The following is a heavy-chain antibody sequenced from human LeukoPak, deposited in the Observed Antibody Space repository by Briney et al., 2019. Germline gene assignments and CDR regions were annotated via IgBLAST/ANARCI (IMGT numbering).Heavy chain of an antibody. V-gene: IGHV4-31*03. Sequence: SETLSPTCTVSGGSISSGGYYWSWIRQHPGTGLEWIGYIYYSGSTYYNPFLKSRVTISVDTSKNQFSLKLSSVTAADTAVYYCARVLRYFDWLNPNDAFDIWGQGTMVTVSS. CDR1: GGSISSGGYY. CDR2: IYYSGST. D-gene: IGHD3-9*01. CDR3: ARVLRYFDWLNPNDAFDI. J-gene: IGHJ3*02.